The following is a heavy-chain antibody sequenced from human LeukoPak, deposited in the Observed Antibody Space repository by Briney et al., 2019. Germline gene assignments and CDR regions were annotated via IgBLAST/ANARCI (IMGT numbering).Heavy chain of an antibody. J-gene: IGHJ4*02. CDR1: GFTFSNYG. CDR3: ATPPTVTRNY. Sequence: GGSLRLSCGASGFTFSNYGMLWVRQAPGKGLEWVAFIRYDGNNKLYADSMKGRFTISRDNSKNTLYLQMNSLRAEDTAVYYCATPPTVTRNYWGQGTLVTVSS. CDR2: IRYDGNNK. V-gene: IGHV3-30*02. D-gene: IGHD4-17*01.